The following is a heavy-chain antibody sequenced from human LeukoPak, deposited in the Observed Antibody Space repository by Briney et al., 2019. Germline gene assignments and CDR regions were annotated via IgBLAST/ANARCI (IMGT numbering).Heavy chain of an antibody. CDR1: GGSISSGGYY. J-gene: IGHJ6*03. D-gene: IGHD6-19*01. CDR2: IYYSGST. CDR3: ACSDPGSYYYYMDV. V-gene: IGHV4-31*03. Sequence: SQTLSLTCTVSGGSISSGGYYWRWLRQDQGKGLEWIGYIYYSGSTYYNPSLTSRVTISVDTSKNQFSLKLSSVTAADTAVYYCACSDPGSYYYYMDVWGKGTTVTVSS.